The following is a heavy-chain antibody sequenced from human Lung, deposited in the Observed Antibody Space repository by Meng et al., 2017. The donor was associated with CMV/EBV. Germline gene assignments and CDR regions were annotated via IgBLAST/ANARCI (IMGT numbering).Heavy chain of an antibody. CDR3: ARVYCSRGSCSFDY. CDR2: ISSNSKYI. J-gene: IGHJ4*02. V-gene: IGHV3-21*01. CDR1: GFTFSSYS. Sequence: GGSLRLXCAASGFTFSSYSVNWVRQAPGKGLEWVSSISSNSKYIFYADSVKGRFTISRDNAKNALHLQMNSLRDEDTALYYCARVYCSRGSCSFDYWGQGTLVTFSS. D-gene: IGHD2-15*01.